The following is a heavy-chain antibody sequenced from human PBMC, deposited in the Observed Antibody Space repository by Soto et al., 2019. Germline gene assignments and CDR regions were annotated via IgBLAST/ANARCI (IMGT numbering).Heavy chain of an antibody. Sequence: PSETLYFTCTVSGSSISSYYWSWIRQPPGKGLEWIGYIYYSGSTNYNPSLKSRVTISVDTSKNQFSLKLSSVTAADTAVYYCAKGSDELVFDYWGQGTLVTVSS. D-gene: IGHD6-13*01. J-gene: IGHJ4*02. CDR2: IYYSGST. CDR1: GSSISSYY. CDR3: AKGSDELVFDY. V-gene: IGHV4-59*01.